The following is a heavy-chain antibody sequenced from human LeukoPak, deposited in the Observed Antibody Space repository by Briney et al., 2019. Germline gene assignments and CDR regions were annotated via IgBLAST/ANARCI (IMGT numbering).Heavy chain of an antibody. CDR3: AKDHYDSSAIDY. J-gene: IGHJ4*02. CDR2: ISGSGGST. D-gene: IGHD3-22*01. CDR1: GFTFSSYA. V-gene: IGHV3-23*01. Sequence: GGSLRLSCAASGFTFSSYAMSWVRQASGKGLEWVSAISGSGGSTYYADSVKGRFTISRDNSKNTLYLQMNSLRAEDTAVYYCAKDHYDSSAIDYWGQGTLVTVSS.